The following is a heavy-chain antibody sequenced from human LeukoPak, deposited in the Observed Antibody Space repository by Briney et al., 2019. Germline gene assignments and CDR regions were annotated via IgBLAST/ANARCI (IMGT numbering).Heavy chain of an antibody. CDR1: GFTFSNYG. D-gene: IGHD3-9*01. CDR2: ISGSGGST. Sequence: PGGSLRLSCAASGFTFSNYGMNWVRQAPGKGLEWVSGISGSGGSTYYADSVKGRFTISRDNSKNTLYLQMNSLRAEDTAVYYCAREFRYYDILTGYYFDYWGQGTLVTVSS. CDR3: AREFRYYDILTGYYFDY. J-gene: IGHJ4*02. V-gene: IGHV3-23*01.